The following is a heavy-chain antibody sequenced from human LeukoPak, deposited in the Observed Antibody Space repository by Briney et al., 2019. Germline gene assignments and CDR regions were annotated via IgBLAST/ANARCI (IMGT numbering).Heavy chain of an antibody. J-gene: IGHJ4*02. D-gene: IGHD3-22*01. Sequence: GGFLRLSCAASGFTFSNAWMSWVRQAPGKGLEWVGRIKSKTDGGTTDYAAPVKGRFTISRDDSKNTLYLQMNSLKTEDTAVYYCTTVPYYDSSGFPIDYWGQGTLVTVSS. V-gene: IGHV3-15*01. CDR2: IKSKTDGGTT. CDR3: TTVPYYDSSGFPIDY. CDR1: GFTFSNAW.